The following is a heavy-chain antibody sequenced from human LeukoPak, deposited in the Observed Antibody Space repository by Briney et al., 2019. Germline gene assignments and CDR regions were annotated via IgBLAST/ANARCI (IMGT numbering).Heavy chain of an antibody. CDR1: GGSISSSSYY. CDR2: IYYSGST. D-gene: IGHD1-26*01. CDR3: ARGPTYSGSPGDAFDI. Sequence: SETLSLTCTVSGGSISSSSYYWGWIRQPPGKGLEWIGSIYYSGSTYYNPSLKSRVTISVDTSKNQFSLKLSSVTAADTAVYYCARGPTYSGSPGDAFDIWGQGTMVTVSS. J-gene: IGHJ3*02. V-gene: IGHV4-39*07.